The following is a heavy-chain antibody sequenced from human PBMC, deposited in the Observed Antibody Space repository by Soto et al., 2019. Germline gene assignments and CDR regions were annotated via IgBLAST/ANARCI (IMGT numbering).Heavy chain of an antibody. J-gene: IGHJ3*01. CDR1: GGSISSSSYY. D-gene: IGHD3-16*02. CDR2: IEYSGST. Sequence: QLQLQESGPGLVKPSETLSLTCTVSGGSISSSSYYWGWIRQPPGKWLECIGSIEYSGSTYYNPSPKSRVTVSVDSSKNPFYLKLSSVTAADTSVYYCARADTNFDYVWGTYRPGAFDVWGLGTMVIVS. V-gene: IGHV4-39*01. CDR3: ARADTNFDYVWGTYRPGAFDV.